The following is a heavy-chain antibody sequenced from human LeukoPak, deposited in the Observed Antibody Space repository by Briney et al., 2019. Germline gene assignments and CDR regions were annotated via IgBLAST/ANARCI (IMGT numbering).Heavy chain of an antibody. D-gene: IGHD4-17*01. Sequence: SETLSLTCTVSGGSVSSGSYYWSWLRQPPGKGLEWIGYIYYSGSTNYNPSLKSRVTISVDTSKNQFSLKLSSVTAADTAVYYRAREVRLLTVGNNWFDPWGQGTLVTVSS. CDR2: IYYSGST. V-gene: IGHV4-61*01. CDR3: AREVRLLTVGNNWFDP. CDR1: GGSVSSGSYY. J-gene: IGHJ5*02.